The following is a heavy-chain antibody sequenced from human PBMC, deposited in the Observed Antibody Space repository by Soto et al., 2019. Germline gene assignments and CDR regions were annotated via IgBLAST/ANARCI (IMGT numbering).Heavy chain of an antibody. J-gene: IGHJ4*02. V-gene: IGHV4-59*01. CDR3: ARQWLVRPYYFDY. D-gene: IGHD6-19*01. CDR1: GGSISSYY. CDR2: IYYSGST. Sequence: PSETLSLTCTVSGGSISSYYWSWIRQPPGKGLEWIGYIYYSGSTNYNPSLKSRVTISVDTSKNQFSLKLSSVTAADTAVYYCARQWLVRPYYFDYWGQGTLVTFSS.